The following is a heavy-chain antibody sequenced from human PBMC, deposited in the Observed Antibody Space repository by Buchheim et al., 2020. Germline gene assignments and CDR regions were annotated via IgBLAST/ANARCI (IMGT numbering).Heavy chain of an antibody. Sequence: QMQLVQSRPEVKKPGTSVKVSCKASGFTFTSSAVQWVRQARGQRLEWIGWIVVGSGNTNYAQKFQERVTITRDMSTSTAYMELSSLRSEDTAVYYCAAKADGGNSVGDIDWYFDLWGRGTL. CDR2: IVVGSGNT. CDR1: GFTFTSSA. D-gene: IGHD4-23*01. CDR3: AAKADGGNSVGDIDWYFDL. J-gene: IGHJ2*01. V-gene: IGHV1-58*01.